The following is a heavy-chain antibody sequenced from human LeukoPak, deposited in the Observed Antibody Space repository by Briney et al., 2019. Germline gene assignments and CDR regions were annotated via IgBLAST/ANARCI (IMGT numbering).Heavy chain of an antibody. J-gene: IGHJ5*02. CDR2: INPNSGGT. D-gene: IGHD5-18*01. CDR1: GFTFTVYC. Sequence: ASVTLSFKPSGFTFTVYCMHWGWLAHGPGQEWMGLINPNSGGTRNAHNFHDRGTMTRDTSINTHYMELSGLTPDDTAVYYCARRADWGMSGNRPWCVTWGQGTLVTVSS. CDR3: ARRADWGMSGNRPWCVT. V-gene: IGHV1-2*02.